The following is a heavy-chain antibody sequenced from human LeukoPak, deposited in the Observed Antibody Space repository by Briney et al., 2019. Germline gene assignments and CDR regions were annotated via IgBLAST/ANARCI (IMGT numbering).Heavy chain of an antibody. D-gene: IGHD2-15*01. CDR3: ARVEVPRDINDWYSDL. CDR1: GYSIAHGFF. CDR2: LYHSGTT. J-gene: IGHJ2*01. V-gene: IGHV4-38-2*02. Sequence: SETLSLTCTVSGYSIAHGFFWAWIRQPPGGGLEWIGSLYHSGTTYYNTSLKSRISTSVDTSKNQFSLKLRLVTAADTAVYYCARVEVPRDINDWYSDLWGRGTLVTVSS.